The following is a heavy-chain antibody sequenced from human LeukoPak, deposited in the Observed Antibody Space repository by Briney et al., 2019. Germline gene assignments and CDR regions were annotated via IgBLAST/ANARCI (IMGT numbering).Heavy chain of an antibody. Sequence: GGSLRLSCSASGFTFSRYAMHWVRQAPGKGLEYVSAISSNRGSTYYGDSVKGRFTISRDNSKNTLYLQMSSLRAEDTAVYYCVKARGIQLWLPGDYWGQGTLVTVSS. D-gene: IGHD5-18*01. CDR2: ISSNRGST. V-gene: IGHV3-64D*09. CDR3: VKARGIQLWLPGDY. J-gene: IGHJ4*02. CDR1: GFTFSRYA.